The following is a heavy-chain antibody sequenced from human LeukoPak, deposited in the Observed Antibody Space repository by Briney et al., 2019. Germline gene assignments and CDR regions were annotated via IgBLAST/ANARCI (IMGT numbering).Heavy chain of an antibody. Sequence: SVKVSCKASGFTFTSSAVQWVRQARGQRLEWIGWIVVGSGNTNYAQKFQERVTITRDMSTSTAYMELSSLRSEDTAVYYCAAPLYTDDAFDIWGQGTMVTVSS. D-gene: IGHD3-16*01. CDR1: GFTFTSSA. CDR2: IVVGSGNT. J-gene: IGHJ3*02. CDR3: AAPLYTDDAFDI. V-gene: IGHV1-58*01.